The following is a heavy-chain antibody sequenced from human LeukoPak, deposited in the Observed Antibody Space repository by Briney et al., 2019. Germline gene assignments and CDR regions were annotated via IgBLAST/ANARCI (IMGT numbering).Heavy chain of an antibody. CDR3: ARDNAPAGGGLDY. J-gene: IGHJ4*02. V-gene: IGHV3-53*01. CDR2: IYTGGLT. CDR1: GFTVSSNH. D-gene: IGHD2-2*01. Sequence: GGSLRLSCAASGFTVSSNHMTWVRQAPGKGLEWVSEIYTGGLTFYADSVAGRFTISRDNSKNTVYLQMNSLGVEDTARYYCARDNAPAGGGLDYWGQGTLVTVSS.